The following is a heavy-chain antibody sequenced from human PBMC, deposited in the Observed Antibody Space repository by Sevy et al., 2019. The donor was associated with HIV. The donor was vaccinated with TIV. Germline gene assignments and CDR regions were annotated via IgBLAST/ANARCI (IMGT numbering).Heavy chain of an antibody. J-gene: IGHJ4*02. CDR2: ISGGGGSI. Sequence: GGSLRLSCAASGFTFSSYAMRWVRQAPGKGLEWVSDISGGGGSIYYADSVKGRFTISRDNSKNTLYLQMSSLRAEDTAVYYCAGIFGDLFDYWGQGTLVTVSS. CDR3: AGIFGDLFDY. D-gene: IGHD3-3*01. CDR1: GFTFSSYA. V-gene: IGHV3-23*01.